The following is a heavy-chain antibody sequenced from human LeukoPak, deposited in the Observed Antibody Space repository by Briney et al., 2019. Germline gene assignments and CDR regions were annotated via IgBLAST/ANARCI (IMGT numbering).Heavy chain of an antibody. CDR1: GGSFSGYY. D-gene: IGHD3-22*01. Sequence: PSETLSLTCAVYGGSFSGYYWSWIRQPPGKGLEWIGEINHSGDTNYNPSLKIRVTISIDTSKSQFSLKLNSVTAADTAVYYCARGYYYENSGYFDSWGQGTLVTVSS. J-gene: IGHJ4*02. V-gene: IGHV4-34*01. CDR3: ARGYYYENSGYFDS. CDR2: INHSGDT.